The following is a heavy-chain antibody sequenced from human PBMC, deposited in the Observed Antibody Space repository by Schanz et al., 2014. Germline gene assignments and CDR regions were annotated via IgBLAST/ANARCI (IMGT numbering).Heavy chain of an antibody. J-gene: IGHJ3*02. Sequence: QVQLVESGGGLVKPGGSLRLSCATSGFTFSRFGMHWVRQAPGKGPEWVALVWSDGNTKYYVDSVKGRFTISRDNSMNTLHLQMDGLRVEDTAVYYCARGIITMVRGGDVGAFDIWGQGTMVTVSS. CDR2: VWSDGNTK. V-gene: IGHV3-33*01. CDR3: ARGIITMVRGGDVGAFDI. D-gene: IGHD3-10*01. CDR1: GFTFSRFG.